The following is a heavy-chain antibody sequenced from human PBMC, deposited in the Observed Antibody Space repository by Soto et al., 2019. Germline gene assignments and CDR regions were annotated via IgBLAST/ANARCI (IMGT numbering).Heavy chain of an antibody. V-gene: IGHV2-70*13. J-gene: IGHJ6*02. CDR3: ARSIRGPRRFNGMDV. Sequence: SGPTLVNPTETLTLTCTISGFSITSPGMCVSWIRQSPGKALEWLALIERDDDDKYYSTSPKTRLTISKDTRKNQVVLTMANMEPADTATYYCARSIRGPRRFNGMDVWGQGTTVTVSS. D-gene: IGHD1-20*01. CDR1: GFSITSPGMC. CDR2: IERDDDDK.